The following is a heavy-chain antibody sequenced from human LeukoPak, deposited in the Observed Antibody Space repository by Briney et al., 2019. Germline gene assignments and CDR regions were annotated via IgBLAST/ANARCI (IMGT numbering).Heavy chain of an antibody. V-gene: IGHV1-18*01. CDR3: ARSRAVVTHFDY. Sequence: ASVTVSCKASGYTFTSYGISWVRQAPGQGLEWMGWISAYNGNTNYAQKLQGRVTMTTDTSTSTAYMELRSLRSDDTAVYYCARSRAVVTHFDYWGQGTLATVSS. D-gene: IGHD4-23*01. CDR1: GYTFTSYG. J-gene: IGHJ4*02. CDR2: ISAYNGNT.